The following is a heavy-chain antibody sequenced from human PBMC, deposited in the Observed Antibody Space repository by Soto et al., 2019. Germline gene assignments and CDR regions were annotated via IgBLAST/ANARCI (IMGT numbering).Heavy chain of an antibody. Sequence: GGSLRLSCADSGFTFSSYSMNWVSQAPGKGLEWVSSISSSSSYIYYADSVKGRFTISRDNAKNSLYLQMNSLRAEDTAVYYCARMGSGWYVDYWVQGTLVTVS. D-gene: IGHD6-19*01. CDR2: ISSSSSYI. J-gene: IGHJ4*02. CDR3: ARMGSGWYVDY. CDR1: GFTFSSYS. V-gene: IGHV3-21*01.